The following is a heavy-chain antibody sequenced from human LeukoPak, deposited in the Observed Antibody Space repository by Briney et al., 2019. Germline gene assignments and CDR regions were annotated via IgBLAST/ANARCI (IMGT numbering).Heavy chain of an antibody. J-gene: IGHJ3*01. D-gene: IGHD2-21*01. V-gene: IGHV1-2*06. CDR3: ARECRIGLHDSFDF. CDR2: INPNTGGT. CDR1: GYTFTNYY. Sequence: ASVKLSCKASGYTFTNYYMNWVRQAPGQGLEWMGRINPNTGGTTYAQTLPGRVTMTSDTSITTNYMELHRMSPDDKATSYCARECRIGLHDSFDFWGQGTMVTVSS.